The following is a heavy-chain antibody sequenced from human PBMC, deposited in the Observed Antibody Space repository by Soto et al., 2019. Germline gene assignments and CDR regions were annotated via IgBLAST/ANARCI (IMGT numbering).Heavy chain of an antibody. D-gene: IGHD2-15*01. CDR2: IIPIFGTA. V-gene: IGHV1-69*13. J-gene: IGHJ5*02. Sequence: GASVKVSCKASGGTFSSYAISWVRQAPGQGLEWMGGIIPIFGTANYAQKFQGRVSITADESTSTAYMELSSLRSEDTAVYYCARDREIPGYCSGGSCYNVLFDPWGQGTLVTVSS. CDR3: ARDREIPGYCSGGSCYNVLFDP. CDR1: GGTFSSYA.